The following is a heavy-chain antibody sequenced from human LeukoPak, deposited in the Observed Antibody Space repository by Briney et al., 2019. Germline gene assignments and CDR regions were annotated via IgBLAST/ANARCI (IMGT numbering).Heavy chain of an antibody. D-gene: IGHD3-22*01. Sequence: ASVKVSCKASGYTFTGYYMHWVRQAPGQGLEWMGWINPNSGGTNYAQKFQGRVTMARDTSISTAYMELGRLRSDDTAVYYCARDSLSSYYDSSGPDAFDIWGQGTMVTVSS. CDR3: ARDSLSSYYDSSGPDAFDI. J-gene: IGHJ3*02. V-gene: IGHV1-2*02. CDR2: INPNSGGT. CDR1: GYTFTGYY.